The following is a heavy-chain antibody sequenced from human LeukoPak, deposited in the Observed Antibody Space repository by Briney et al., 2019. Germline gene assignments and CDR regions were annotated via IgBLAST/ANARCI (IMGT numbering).Heavy chain of an antibody. V-gene: IGHV4-59*01. CDR2: IYYSGST. J-gene: IGHJ3*02. Sequence: PSETLSLTCTVSGGSISSYYWSWIRQPPGKGLEWIGYIYYSGSTNYNPSLKSRVTISVDTSKNQFSLKLSSVTAADTAVYYCARQRESWDAFDIWGQGTMVTVSS. CDR3: ARQRESWDAFDI. D-gene: IGHD5-24*01. CDR1: GGSISSYY.